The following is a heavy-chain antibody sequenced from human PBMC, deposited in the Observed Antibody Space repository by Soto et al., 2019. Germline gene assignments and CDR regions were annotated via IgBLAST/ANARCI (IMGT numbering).Heavy chain of an antibody. CDR3: AKDPSGSSSWYLEVLGFDY. Sequence: GGSLRLSCAASGFTFSSYAMSWVRQAPGKGLEWVSAISGSGGSTYYADSVKGRFTISRDNSKNTLYLQMNSLRAEDTAIYYCAKDPSGSSSWYLEVLGFDYWGQGTLVTVSS. J-gene: IGHJ4*02. D-gene: IGHD6-13*01. V-gene: IGHV3-23*01. CDR1: GFTFSSYA. CDR2: ISGSGGST.